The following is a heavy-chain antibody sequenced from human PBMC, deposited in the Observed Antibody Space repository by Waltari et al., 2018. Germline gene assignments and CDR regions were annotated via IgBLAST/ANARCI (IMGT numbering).Heavy chain of an antibody. J-gene: IGHJ4*02. Sequence: QLQLQEAGPGLVKPSETLSIICTVSGGPINRSSQYWAWIRQPPGKVLEWIGSVYYTGSTHYNPSLKSRVTRSLDMSKNDFSLRLNSATAADTGVYYCARGVGADFDFWGQGTRVTVSS. D-gene: IGHD3-10*01. CDR2: VYYTGST. CDR3: ARGVGADFDF. CDR1: GGPINRSSQY. V-gene: IGHV4-39*02.